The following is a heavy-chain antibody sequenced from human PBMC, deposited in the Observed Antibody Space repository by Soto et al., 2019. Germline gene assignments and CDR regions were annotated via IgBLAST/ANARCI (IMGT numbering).Heavy chain of an antibody. CDR3: ARGQKTYYYGSGSPPMDY. D-gene: IGHD3-10*01. CDR1: AGTFSSYA. V-gene: IGHV1-69*01. CDR2: IIPIFGTA. J-gene: IGHJ4*02. Sequence: QVQLVQSGAEVKKPGSSVQVSCKASAGTFSSYAISWVRQAPGQGLEWMGGIIPIFGTANYAQKFQGRVTIAADESTSTAYMELSSLRSEDTAVYYCARGQKTYYYGSGSPPMDYWGQGTLVTVSS.